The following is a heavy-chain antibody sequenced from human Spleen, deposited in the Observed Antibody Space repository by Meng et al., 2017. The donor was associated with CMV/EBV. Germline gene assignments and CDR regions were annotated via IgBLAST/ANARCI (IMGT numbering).Heavy chain of an antibody. J-gene: IGHJ3*02. CDR3: ARVWVVVMKNAFDI. D-gene: IGHD3-22*01. Sequence: SVKVSCKPSGGIFSSYTISWVRQAPGQGLEWMGMIIPILATPNYAQKFQGRLTITADKSTSTAYMELSSLRSDDTAVYYCARVWVVVMKNAFDIWGQGTMVTVSS. CDR2: IIPILATP. CDR1: GGIFSSYT. V-gene: IGHV1-69*08.